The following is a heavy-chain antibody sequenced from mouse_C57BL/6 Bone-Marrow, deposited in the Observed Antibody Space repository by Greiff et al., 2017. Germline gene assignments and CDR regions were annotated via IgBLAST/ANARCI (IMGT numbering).Heavy chain of an antibody. J-gene: IGHJ2*01. CDR1: GFTFSSYA. Sequence: EVKLVESGDGLVKPGGSLKLSCAASGFTFSSYAMSWVRQTPEKRLEWVAYISSGGDYIYYADTVKGRFTISRDNARNTLYLQMSSLKSEDTAMYYCTRSVRLLWYFDYWGQGTTLSVSS. D-gene: IGHD1-1*02. V-gene: IGHV5-9-1*02. CDR3: TRSVRLLWYFDY. CDR2: ISSGGDYI.